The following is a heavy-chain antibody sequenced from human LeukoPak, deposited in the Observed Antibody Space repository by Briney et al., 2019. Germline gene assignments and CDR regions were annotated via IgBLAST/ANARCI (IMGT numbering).Heavy chain of an antibody. CDR2: ISGSGGST. Sequence: GGSLRLSCAASGFTFSSYAMSWVRQAPGKGLEWVSAISGSGGSTYYADSVKGRFTISRDNSKNTLYLQMNSLRAEDTAVYYCAKDYYDSSGYYLVDGYWGQGTLVTVSS. J-gene: IGHJ4*02. CDR3: AKDYYDSSGYYLVDGY. CDR1: GFTFSSYA. V-gene: IGHV3-23*01. D-gene: IGHD3-22*01.